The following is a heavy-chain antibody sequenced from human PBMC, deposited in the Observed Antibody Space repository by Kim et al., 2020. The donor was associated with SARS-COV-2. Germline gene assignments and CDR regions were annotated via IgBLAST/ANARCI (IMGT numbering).Heavy chain of an antibody. D-gene: IGHD3-22*01. V-gene: IGHV4-34*01. J-gene: IGHJ4*02. CDR2: INHSGST. Sequence: SETLSLTCAVYGGSFSGYYWSWIRQPPGKGLEWIGEINHSGSTNYNPSLKSRVTISVDTSKNQSSLKLSSVTAADTAVYYCSYYYDSSGYEDGDYWGQGTLVTVSS. CDR3: SYYYDSSGYEDGDY. CDR1: GGSFSGYY.